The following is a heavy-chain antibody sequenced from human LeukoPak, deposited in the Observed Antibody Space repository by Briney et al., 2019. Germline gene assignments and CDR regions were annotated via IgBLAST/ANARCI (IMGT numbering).Heavy chain of an antibody. CDR3: AKVNYYDSSGYPDY. J-gene: IGHJ4*02. CDR2: ISWNSGSI. D-gene: IGHD3-22*01. Sequence: GGSLRLSCAASGFIFRSYGMHWVRQAPGKGLEWVSGISWNSGSIGYADSVKGRFTISRDNAKNSLYLQMNSLRAEDTALYYCAKVNYYDSSGYPDYWGQGTLVTVSS. V-gene: IGHV3-9*01. CDR1: GFIFRSYG.